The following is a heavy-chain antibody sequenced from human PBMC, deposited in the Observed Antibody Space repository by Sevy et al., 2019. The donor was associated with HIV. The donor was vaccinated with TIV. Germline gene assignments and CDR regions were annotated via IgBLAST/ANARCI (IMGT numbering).Heavy chain of an antibody. CDR1: GFTFSNYE. V-gene: IGHV3-48*03. CDR2: ITLSGSST. J-gene: IGHJ4*02. Sequence: GGSLRLSCTASGFTFSNYEMNWVRQAPGKGLEWVSYITLSGSSTYYADSVKGRFTISRDNAKNSLYLQMNSLRAEDTAVYYCARDRQGITVAGTAIDYWGQGTLVSVSS. D-gene: IGHD6-19*01. CDR3: ARDRQGITVAGTAIDY.